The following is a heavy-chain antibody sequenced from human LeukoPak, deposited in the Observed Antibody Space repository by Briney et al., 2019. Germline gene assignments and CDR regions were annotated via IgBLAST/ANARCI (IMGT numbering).Heavy chain of an antibody. CDR3: ARGAYYYDSSGPGYYYYMDV. J-gene: IGHJ6*03. D-gene: IGHD3-22*01. V-gene: IGHV3-74*01. CDR2: INSDGINT. CDR1: GFTFSNYW. Sequence: GGSLRLSCAASGFTFSNYWMHWVRQAPGKGLVWVSRINSDGINTSYADSVKGRFTISRDNAKNTLNLQMNSLRAEDTAVYYCARGAYYYDSSGPGYYYYMDVWGKGTTVTISS.